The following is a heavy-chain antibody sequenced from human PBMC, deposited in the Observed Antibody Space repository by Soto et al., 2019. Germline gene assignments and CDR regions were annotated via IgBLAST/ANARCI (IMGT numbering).Heavy chain of an antibody. CDR1: GYIFSSHC. D-gene: IGHD2-2*01. Sequence: ASVKVSWKASGYIFSSHCIYWVRQAPGQGLQWMGIINPGGGRTSYAQKFQGRVTMTRDMSTSTVYMELTSLRYEDTAVYYCARDVSGPGASYVMDVWGQGTTVTV. J-gene: IGHJ6*02. CDR2: INPGGGRT. CDR3: ARDVSGPGASYVMDV. V-gene: IGHV1-46*01.